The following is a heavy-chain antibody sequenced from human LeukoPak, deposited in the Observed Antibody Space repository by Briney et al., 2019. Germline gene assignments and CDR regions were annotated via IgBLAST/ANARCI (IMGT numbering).Heavy chain of an antibody. Sequence: GGSLRLSCAASGFTFSSYWMSWVRQASGKGLEWVANIKQDGSEKYYVDSVKGRFTISRDNAKNSLYLQMNSLRAEDTAVYYCARHHARFGEFANWFDPWGQGTLVMVSS. D-gene: IGHD3-10*01. J-gene: IGHJ5*02. V-gene: IGHV3-7*01. CDR1: GFTFSSYW. CDR2: IKQDGSEK. CDR3: ARHHARFGEFANWFDP.